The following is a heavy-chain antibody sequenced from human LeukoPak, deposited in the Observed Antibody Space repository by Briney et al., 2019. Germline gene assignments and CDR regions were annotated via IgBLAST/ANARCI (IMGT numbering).Heavy chain of an antibody. D-gene: IGHD1-1*01. CDR1: GGTFDNSA. Sequence: ASVKVSCKASGGTFDNSAINWVRQAPGQGLEWMGRIVPILNIPNYAQKLQGRVTIAADKSTSTAYMELSSLRSDDTAVYYCAREKMEVGYYGLDVWGQGTTVTVSS. J-gene: IGHJ6*02. CDR2: IVPILNIP. CDR3: AREKMEVGYYGLDV. V-gene: IGHV1-69*04.